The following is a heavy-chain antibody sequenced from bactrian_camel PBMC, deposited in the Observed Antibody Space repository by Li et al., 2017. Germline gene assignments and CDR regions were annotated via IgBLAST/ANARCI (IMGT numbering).Heavy chain of an antibody. CDR2: INPGGST. D-gene: IGHD3*01. CDR1: RYMPCM. V-gene: IGHV3S53*01. Sequence: QVQLVESGGGSAQTGGSLTLSCTASRYMPCMGWFRRPAGGERVGIAQINPGGSTGYDNAVKGRFTISRDSAKNTVYLQMTNLKPEDTAMYFCAADFSGTPGCGLNYWGQGTQVTVS. CDR3: AADFSGTPGCGLNY. J-gene: IGHJ4*01.